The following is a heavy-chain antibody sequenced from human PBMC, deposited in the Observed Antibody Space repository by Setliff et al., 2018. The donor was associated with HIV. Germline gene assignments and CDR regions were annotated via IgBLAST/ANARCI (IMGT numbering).Heavy chain of an antibody. CDR1: GLSMSSGNYY. J-gene: IGHJ3*02. V-gene: IGHV4-61*02. Sequence: SETLSLTCQVSGLSMSSGNYYWNWIRQPAGKGLEWIGRIYASGGTYYKSSLKSRVTISVDSSKNQFSLKLTSVTAADTAKYFCARGGGYFHDNNAFDIWGQGTVVTVSS. CDR3: ARGGGYFHDNNAFDI. D-gene: IGHD3-9*01. CDR2: IYASGGT.